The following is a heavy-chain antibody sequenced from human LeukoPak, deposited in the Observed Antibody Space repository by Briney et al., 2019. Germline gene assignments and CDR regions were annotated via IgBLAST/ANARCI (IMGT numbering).Heavy chain of an antibody. V-gene: IGHV3-30*02. CDR2: IRYDGSNE. J-gene: IGHJ4*02. CDR1: GFTFSSYG. Sequence: PGGSLRLSCAASGFTFSSYGMHWVRQAPGKGLEWVSFIRYDGSNEYYADSVRGRFTISRDNSKNTLYLQMKNLRADDTAVYYCAKDGAWLRFDDWGQGILVSVSS. CDR3: AKDGAWLRFDD. D-gene: IGHD5-12*01.